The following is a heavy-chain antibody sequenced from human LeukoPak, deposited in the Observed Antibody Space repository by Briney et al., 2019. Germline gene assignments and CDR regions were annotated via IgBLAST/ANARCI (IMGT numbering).Heavy chain of an antibody. D-gene: IGHD6-13*01. V-gene: IGHV4-31*03. CDR2: IYYSGST. J-gene: IGHJ4*02. CDR1: GGSISSGGYY. CDR3: AREPSTSWHYYFDY. Sequence: PSETLSLTCTVSGGSISSGGYYWSWIRQHPGKGLEWIGYIYYSGSTYYNPSLKSRVTISIDTSKNQFSLKLSSVTAADTAVYYCAREPSTSWHYYFDYWGQGTLVTVSS.